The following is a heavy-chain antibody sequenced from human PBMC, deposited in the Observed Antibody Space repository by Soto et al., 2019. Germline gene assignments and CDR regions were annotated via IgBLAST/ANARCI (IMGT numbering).Heavy chain of an antibody. V-gene: IGHV3-30-3*01. D-gene: IGHD2-2*01. CDR3: PYRHGDY. CDR1: GFTFSRYA. J-gene: IGHJ4*02. Sequence: GGSLRLSWAASGFTFSRYAMHWVRQAPGTGLEWVAVISYDGSNKYYADSVKGRFTISRDNSKNTLYLQMNSLRAEDTAVYYCPYRHGDYWGQATQVT. CDR2: ISYDGSNK.